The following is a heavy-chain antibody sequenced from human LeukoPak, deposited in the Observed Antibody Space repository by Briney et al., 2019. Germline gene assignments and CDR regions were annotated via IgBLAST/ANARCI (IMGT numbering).Heavy chain of an antibody. D-gene: IGHD3-10*01. CDR2: IYPGDSDT. J-gene: IGHJ3*01. V-gene: IGHV5-51*01. CDR3: ARYEKSGTYSHGFDV. CDR1: GYSFTGHW. Sequence: GESLKISCEAFGYSFTGHWIGWVREMPGRGLEFMGTIYPGDSDTRYRPSFEGRVSISVDKSINTAYLQWSGLKASDTAMYYCARYEKSGTYSHGFDVWGQGTMVIVSS.